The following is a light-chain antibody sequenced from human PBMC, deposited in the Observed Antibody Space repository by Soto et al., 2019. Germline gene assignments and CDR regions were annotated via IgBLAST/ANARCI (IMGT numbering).Light chain of an antibody. V-gene: IGKV3-20*01. CDR1: QRVSSNY. CDR2: GAS. Sequence: EIVLTQSPGTLSVSPGERVTLSCRASQRVSSNYLAWYQQRPGQAPRLLIFGASYRATGIPDRFSGSGSGTAFTLTISRLEPEDFAVSICQQYSISPPAFTFGPGTKVD. J-gene: IGKJ3*01. CDR3: QQYSISPPAFT.